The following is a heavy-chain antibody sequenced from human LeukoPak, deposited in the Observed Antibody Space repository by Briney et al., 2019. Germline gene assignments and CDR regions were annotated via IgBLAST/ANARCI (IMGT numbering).Heavy chain of an antibody. CDR2: ISGSGGST. CDR1: GFTFSSYA. J-gene: IGHJ3*02. Sequence: GESLRHSCAPSGFTFSSYAMGWVRQAPGKGLGWVSAISGSGGSTYYADSGKGRFTISRDNYKHTLHLLMNSLRADDTATYYCARTTETALSYDAFDIWGQGTMVTVSS. CDR3: ARTTETALSYDAFDI. V-gene: IGHV3-23*01. D-gene: IGHD1-1*01.